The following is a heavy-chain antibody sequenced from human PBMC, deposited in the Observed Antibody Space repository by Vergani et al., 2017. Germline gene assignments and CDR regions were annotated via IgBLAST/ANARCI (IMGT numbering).Heavy chain of an antibody. D-gene: IGHD5-24*01. CDR3: GRGSDNYN. Sequence: VQLVESGGGVVQRGGSLRLSCVASGFTFSSHAMSWVRQGHGQGLEWVSSIKNTGDSTHYADSVKGRFTISRDNPKNTLYLQMNSLRVEDTAVYYCGRGSDNYNWGQGTLVTVSS. CDR2: IKNTGDST. V-gene: IGHV3-23*04. J-gene: IGHJ4*02. CDR1: GFTFSSHA.